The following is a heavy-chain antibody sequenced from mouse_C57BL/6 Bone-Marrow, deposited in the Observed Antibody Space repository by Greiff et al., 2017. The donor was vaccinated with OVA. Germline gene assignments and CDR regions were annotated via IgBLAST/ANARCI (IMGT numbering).Heavy chain of an antibody. CDR3: TRLLDAMDY. Sequence: EVMLVESGAGLVKPGGSLKLSCAASGFTFSSYAMSWVSQTPEKRLEWVAYISSGGDYIYYADTVKGRFTISRDNAMNTLYLQMSSLKSEDTAMYYCTRLLDAMDYWGQGTSVTVSS. J-gene: IGHJ4*01. V-gene: IGHV5-9-1*02. CDR1: GFTFSSYA. D-gene: IGHD2-1*01. CDR2: ISSGGDYI.